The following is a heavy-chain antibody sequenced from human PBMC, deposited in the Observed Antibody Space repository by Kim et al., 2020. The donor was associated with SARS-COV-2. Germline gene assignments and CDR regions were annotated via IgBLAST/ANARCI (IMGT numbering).Heavy chain of an antibody. J-gene: IGHJ4*02. CDR3: ATNQYSSSWYPFDY. V-gene: IGHV1-24*01. CDR2: FDPEDGET. CDR1: GYTLTELS. Sequence: ASVKVSCKVSGYTLTELSMHWVRQAPGKGLEWMGGFDPEDGETIYAQKFQGRVTMTEDTSTDTAYMELSSLRSEDTAVYYCATNQYSSSWYPFDYWGQGTLVTVSS. D-gene: IGHD6-13*01.